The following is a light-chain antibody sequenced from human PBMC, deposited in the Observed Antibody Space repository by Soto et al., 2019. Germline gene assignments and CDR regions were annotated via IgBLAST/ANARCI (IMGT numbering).Light chain of an antibody. Sequence: EIVMTQSPATLSVSPGERATLSCRASQTVSSSLAWYQKKPGQAPRLLIYGTSTRAAGIPARFSGSGSGTEFTLTIGSLQSEDFAVYYCQQYNSWVFTFGPGTKVDIK. J-gene: IGKJ3*01. V-gene: IGKV3-15*01. CDR2: GTS. CDR1: QTVSSS. CDR3: QQYNSWVFT.